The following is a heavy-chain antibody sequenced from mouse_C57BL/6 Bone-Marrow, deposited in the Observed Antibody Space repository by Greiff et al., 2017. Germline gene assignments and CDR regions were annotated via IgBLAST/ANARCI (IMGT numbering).Heavy chain of an antibody. J-gene: IGHJ3*01. V-gene: IGHV1-62-2*01. D-gene: IGHD2-3*01. CDR3: ARHEDRVVLLPFAY. CDR2: FYPGSGST. CDR1: GYTFTEYT. Sequence: QVQLQQSGAELVKPGASVKLSCKASGYTFTEYTIHWVKQRSGQGLEWIGWFYPGSGSTKYNEKFKDKATLTADTSSSTVYMELSRLTSDDTAVYVSARHEDRVVLLPFAYWGQGTLVTVSA.